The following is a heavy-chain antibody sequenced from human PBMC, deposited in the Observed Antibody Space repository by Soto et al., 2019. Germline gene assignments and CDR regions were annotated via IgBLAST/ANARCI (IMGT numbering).Heavy chain of an antibody. V-gene: IGHV3-30*18. CDR1: GLTLRSYG. D-gene: IGHD3-3*01. CDR3: AQDSKFQGQRGILGVVLNYSHH. CDR2: ISYDGTNQ. J-gene: IGHJ5*02. Sequence: LRLSCEGSGLTLRSYGMPWVRQAPGKGLEWVAFISYDGTNQYYRDSVQGRFTISRDNSKNTLFLQMTSVRVEDTAVYYCAQDSKFQGQRGILGVVLNYSHHCGPVTLVTVSS.